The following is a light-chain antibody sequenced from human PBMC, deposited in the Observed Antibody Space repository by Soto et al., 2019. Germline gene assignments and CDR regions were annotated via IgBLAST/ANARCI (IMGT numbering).Light chain of an antibody. CDR1: QGISSW. V-gene: IGKV1-12*01. CDR3: QQTSSFPLT. Sequence: IQMTQSPFSVSASVGDRVTITCRASQGISSWLAWYQQKPGKSPTLLIYKASNLQTGVPSRFSGSGSGTDFTLTISSLQPEDFATYYSQQTSSFPLTFGGGTKVEIK. CDR2: KAS. J-gene: IGKJ4*01.